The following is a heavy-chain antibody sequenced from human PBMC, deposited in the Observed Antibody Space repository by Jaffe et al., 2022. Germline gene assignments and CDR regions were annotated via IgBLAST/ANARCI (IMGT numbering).Heavy chain of an antibody. CDR3: ARLYSSSLLPYYYFDY. V-gene: IGHV3-21*01. Sequence: EVQLVESGGGLVKPGGSLRLSCAASGFTFSSYSMNWVRQAPGKGLEWVSSISSSSSYIYYADSVKGRFTISRDNAKNSLYLQMNSLRAEDTAVYYCARLYSSSLLPYYYFDYWGQGTLVTVSS. CDR2: ISSSSSYI. J-gene: IGHJ4*02. D-gene: IGHD6-6*01. CDR1: GFTFSSYS.